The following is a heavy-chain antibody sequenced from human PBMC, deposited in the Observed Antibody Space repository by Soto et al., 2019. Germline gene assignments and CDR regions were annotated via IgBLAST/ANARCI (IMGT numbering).Heavy chain of an antibody. D-gene: IGHD6-19*01. CDR2: IIGSGDTT. J-gene: IGHJ4*02. CDR1: GFTFSTYA. CDR3: AKEGTGGGDSSGWQDFDY. Sequence: GGSLRLSCAASGFTFSTYAMTWVRQAPGKGLEWVSGIIGSGDTTYYADSVKGRFTISRDNSKNTLYLQMSSLRAEDTAVYYCAKEGTGGGDSSGWQDFDYWGQGTLVTVSS. V-gene: IGHV3-23*01.